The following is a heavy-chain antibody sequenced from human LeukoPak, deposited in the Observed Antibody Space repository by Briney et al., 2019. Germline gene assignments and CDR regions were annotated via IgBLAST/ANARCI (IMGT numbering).Heavy chain of an antibody. CDR2: IYYSGST. D-gene: IGHD3-22*01. CDR3: AREDSSGYYLSN. V-gene: IGHV4-59*01. Sequence: SETLSLTCTVSGGSISSYYWSWIRQPPGKGLEWIGYIYYSGSTNYNPSLKNRVTISVDTSKNQFSLKLSSVTAADTAVYYCAREDSSGYYLSNWGQGTLVTVSS. CDR1: GGSISSYY. J-gene: IGHJ4*02.